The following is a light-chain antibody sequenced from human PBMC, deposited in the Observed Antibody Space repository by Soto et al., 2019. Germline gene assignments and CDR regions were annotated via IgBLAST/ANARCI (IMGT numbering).Light chain of an antibody. CDR2: AAS. CDR3: QQYAAWPKT. V-gene: IGKV2-28*01. J-gene: IGKJ1*01. CDR1: QSLLHSNGYNY. Sequence: DIVMTQSPLSLPVTPGEPASISCRSSQSLLHSNGYNYLDWYLQKPGQSPSLLIYAASTRAAGVPARFSGSGSGTEFTLTISSLQSEDFAVYFCQQYAAWPKTFGQGTKV.